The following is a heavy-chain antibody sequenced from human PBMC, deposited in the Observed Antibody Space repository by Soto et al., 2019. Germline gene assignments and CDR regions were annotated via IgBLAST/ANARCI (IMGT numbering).Heavy chain of an antibody. V-gene: IGHV1-18*01. D-gene: IGHD1-1*01. Sequence: ASVKVSCKASGYTFTSYGITWVRQAPGQGLEWMGWISAYNGNTHYTQRLQGRVTMTTDTSTSTAYMELSSVTAADTAVYYCARDHGQLERRGYYYYGMDVWGQGTTVTVSS. CDR2: ISAYNGNT. CDR3: ARDHGQLERRGYYYYGMDV. CDR1: GYTFTSYG. J-gene: IGHJ6*02.